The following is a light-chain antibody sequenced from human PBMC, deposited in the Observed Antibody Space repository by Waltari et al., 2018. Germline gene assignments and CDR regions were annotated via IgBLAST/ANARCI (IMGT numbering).Light chain of an antibody. CDR3: NSYAGSNIYV. J-gene: IGLJ2*01. CDR2: EVS. V-gene: IGLV2-8*01. CDR1: SRDVGGYNY. Sequence: QSALTQPPSASGSPGPSVTIPCTGTSRDVGGYNYASWYQQHPGKAPKLMIYEVSKRPSGVPDRFSASKSGNTASLTVSGLQAEDEADYYCNSYAGSNIYVFGGGTKLTVL.